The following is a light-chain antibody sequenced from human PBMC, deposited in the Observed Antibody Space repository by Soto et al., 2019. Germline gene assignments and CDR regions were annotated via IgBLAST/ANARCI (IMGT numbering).Light chain of an antibody. Sequence: QSALTQPPSVSGSPGQSVTISCTGTSSDVGRYNYVSWYQHHPGKAPKLMIYDVSKRPSGVPDRFSGSKSGNTASLTISVLRAEDEADYYCCSYAGTYAYVFGPGTKVTV. V-gene: IGLV2-11*01. CDR3: CSYAGTYAYV. J-gene: IGLJ1*01. CDR1: SSDVGRYNY. CDR2: DVS.